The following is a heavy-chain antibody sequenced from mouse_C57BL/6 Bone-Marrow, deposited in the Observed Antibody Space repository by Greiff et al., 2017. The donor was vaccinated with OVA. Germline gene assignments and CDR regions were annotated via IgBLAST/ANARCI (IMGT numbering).Heavy chain of an antibody. Sequence: VQLQQSGAELVRPGASVKLSCTASGFNIKDDYMHWVKQRPEQGLEWIGWIDPENGDTEYASKFQGKATITADTSSNTAYLQLSSLTSEDTAVYYCTKYYYYFDYWGRGTTLTVSS. J-gene: IGHJ2*01. CDR1: GFNIKDDY. CDR2: IDPENGDT. CDR3: TKYYYYFDY. V-gene: IGHV14-4*01. D-gene: IGHD1-1*01.